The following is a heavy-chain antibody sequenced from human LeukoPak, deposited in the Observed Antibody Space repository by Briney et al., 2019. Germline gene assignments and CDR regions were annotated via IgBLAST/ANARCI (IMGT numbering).Heavy chain of an antibody. Sequence: GGSLRLSCAASGFTFSSYAMSWVRQAPGKGLEWVSAISGSGGSTYYADSVKGRFTISRDNSKNTLYLQMNSLRAEDTAVYYCAKEGDSSGWPFNWFDPWGQGTLVTVSS. J-gene: IGHJ5*02. D-gene: IGHD6-19*01. V-gene: IGHV3-23*01. CDR1: GFTFSSYA. CDR2: ISGSGGST. CDR3: AKEGDSSGWPFNWFDP.